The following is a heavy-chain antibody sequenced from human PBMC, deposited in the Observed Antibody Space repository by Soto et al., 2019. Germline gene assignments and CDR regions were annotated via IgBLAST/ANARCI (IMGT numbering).Heavy chain of an antibody. CDR3: ATQEVGGSYVYTFDP. CDR1: GGSITSSSYY. J-gene: IGHJ5*02. D-gene: IGHD1-26*01. V-gene: IGHV4-39*01. Sequence: QLHLRESGPGLVKPSETLSLTCTVSGGSITSSSYYWGWIRQPPGKGLEWIGSIYYSGSTYYNPSLKSRVTISVDTSKSQFSLKLSSVTAADTAVYYCATQEVGGSYVYTFDPWGQGTLVIVSS. CDR2: IYYSGST.